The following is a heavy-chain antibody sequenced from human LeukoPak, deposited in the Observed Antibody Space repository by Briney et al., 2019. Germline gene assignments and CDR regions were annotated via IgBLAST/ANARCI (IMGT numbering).Heavy chain of an antibody. Sequence: GGSLRLSCAASGFTFSRYAMNWVRQAPGKGLEWVSAISGSGGSTYYADSVKGRFTISRDNSKNTLYLQMNSLRVEDTAIYFCAKDSTYVSSGYYDYWGQGTLVTVSS. J-gene: IGHJ4*02. CDR2: ISGSGGST. CDR3: AKDSTYVSSGYYDY. D-gene: IGHD3-22*01. CDR1: GFTFSRYA. V-gene: IGHV3-23*01.